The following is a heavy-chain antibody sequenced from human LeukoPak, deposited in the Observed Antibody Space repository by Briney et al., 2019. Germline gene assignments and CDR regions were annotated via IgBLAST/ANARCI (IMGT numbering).Heavy chain of an antibody. Sequence: GGSLRLSCAASGFTFSSYWMSWVRQAPGKGLEWVANIKPDGSETKYVDSVKGRFTVSRDNAQSSLYLQMNSLRAEDTAVYYCARDRGDSSTSWNYWGQGTLVTVSS. CDR3: ARDRGDSSTSWNY. D-gene: IGHD6-19*01. V-gene: IGHV3-7*01. CDR2: IKPDGSET. J-gene: IGHJ4*02. CDR1: GFTFSSYW.